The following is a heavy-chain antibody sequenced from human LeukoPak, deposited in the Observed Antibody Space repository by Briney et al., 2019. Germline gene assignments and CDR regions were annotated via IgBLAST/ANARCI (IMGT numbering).Heavy chain of an antibody. CDR3: AREDGGTTLDN. V-gene: IGHV3-7*01. Sequence: GGSLRLFCAASGFTFSSYWMSWVRQAPGKGLEWVANIKQDGSEKYYVDSVKGRFTISRDNAENSLYLQMNSLRAEDTAVYYCAREDGGTTLDNWGQGTLVTVSS. CDR2: IKQDGSEK. J-gene: IGHJ4*02. D-gene: IGHD1-7*01. CDR1: GFTFSSYW.